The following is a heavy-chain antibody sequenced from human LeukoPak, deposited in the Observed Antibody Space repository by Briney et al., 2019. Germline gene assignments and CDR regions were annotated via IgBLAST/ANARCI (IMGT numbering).Heavy chain of an antibody. J-gene: IGHJ4*02. CDR1: GGSLSTYP. D-gene: IGHD3-16*02. V-gene: IGHV4-59*01. CDR2: IYFSGRT. CDR3: ARAVISFGGVIAKGFDC. Sequence: SETLSLTCTVSGGSLSTYPWSWVRQRPGEGPEWVGYIYFSGRTDYSPSLMSRVTMSVDTSMNQFSLNQSSVTAADTAIYYCARAVISFGGVIAKGFDCWGQGTLVTVSS.